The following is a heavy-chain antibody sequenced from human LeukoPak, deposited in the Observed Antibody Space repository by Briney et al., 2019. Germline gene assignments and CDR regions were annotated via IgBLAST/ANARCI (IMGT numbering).Heavy chain of an antibody. CDR1: GFTFSSYG. CDR2: ISSSSDSI. D-gene: IGHD5-12*01. J-gene: IGHJ4*02. Sequence: GGSLRLSCAASGFTFSSYGMNWLRQAPGKRLEWASYISSSSDSIYYADSVKGRFTISRDNAENSLYLQMNSLRDEDMAVYYCARAMRSGYDYWGQGTLVTVSS. V-gene: IGHV3-48*02. CDR3: ARAMRSGYDY.